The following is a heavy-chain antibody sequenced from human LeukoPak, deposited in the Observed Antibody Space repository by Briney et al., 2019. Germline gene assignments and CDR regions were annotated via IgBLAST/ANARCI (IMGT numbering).Heavy chain of an antibody. V-gene: IGHV3-74*01. CDR3: ARGYYDSSGYYLIDY. CDR2: INSDGRST. D-gene: IGHD3-22*01. J-gene: IGHJ4*02. Sequence: AGGSLRLSCAASGFTFSSYAMSWVRQAPGKGLVWVSRINSDGRSTSYADSVKGRFTISRDNAKNTLYLQMNSLRAEDTAVYYCARGYYDSSGYYLIDYWGQGTLVTVSS. CDR1: GFTFSSYA.